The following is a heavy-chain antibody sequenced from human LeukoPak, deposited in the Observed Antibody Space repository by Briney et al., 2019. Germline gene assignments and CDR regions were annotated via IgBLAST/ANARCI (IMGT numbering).Heavy chain of an antibody. V-gene: IGHV3-7*05. Sequence: PGGSLRLSCAASGFTFSSYWMTWVRQAPGKGLEWVAKIKQDGSQKYYVDSVKGRLTVSRGNAKNSLSLEMNSLRAEDTAVYYCARGYYYFDYWGQGTLVTVSS. CDR2: IKQDGSQK. D-gene: IGHD3-10*01. CDR3: ARGYYYFDY. J-gene: IGHJ4*02. CDR1: GFTFSSYW.